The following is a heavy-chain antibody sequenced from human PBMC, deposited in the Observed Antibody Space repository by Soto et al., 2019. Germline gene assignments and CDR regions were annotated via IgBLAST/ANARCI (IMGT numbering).Heavy chain of an antibody. J-gene: IGHJ4*02. V-gene: IGHV3-23*01. CDR3: AELGYCSGGSCYSPDY. CDR2: ISGSGGST. Sequence: EVQLLESGGGLVQPGGSLRLSCAASGFTFSTYAMSWVRQAPGKGLEWVSAISGSGGSTYHADSVKGRFIISRDNSKNTLYLQMNSLRAEDTAVYYCAELGYCSGGSCYSPDYWGQGTLVTVSS. CDR1: GFTFSTYA. D-gene: IGHD2-15*01.